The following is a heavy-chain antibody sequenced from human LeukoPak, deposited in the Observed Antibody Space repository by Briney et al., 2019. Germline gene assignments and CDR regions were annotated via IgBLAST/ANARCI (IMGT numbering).Heavy chain of an antibody. CDR3: ARRDQLLYGLRFDP. D-gene: IGHD2-2*02. J-gene: IGHJ5*02. V-gene: IGHV4-39*01. CDR1: GGSISSSSYY. CDR2: IYYSGST. Sequence: SETLSLTCTVSGGSISSSSYYWGWIRQPPGKGLEWIGSIYYSGSTYYNPSLKSRVTISVDTSKNQFSLKLSSATAADTAVYSCARRDQLLYGLRFDPWGQGTLVTVSS.